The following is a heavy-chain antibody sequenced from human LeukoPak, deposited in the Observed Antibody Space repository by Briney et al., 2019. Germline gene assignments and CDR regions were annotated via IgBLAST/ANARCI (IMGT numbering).Heavy chain of an antibody. D-gene: IGHD1-14*01. J-gene: IGHJ4*02. V-gene: IGHV3-30-3*02. CDR2: ISYDGSNK. Sequence: PGRSLRLSCAVSGFTFNSYGMHWVRQAPGKGREWVAVISYDGSNKYYTESVKGRFTISRDNSKKMLYLQMNSLRGEDTAVYYCAKDPSRARNPDYWGQGTLVTVSS. CDR1: GFTFNSYG. CDR3: AKDPSRARNPDY.